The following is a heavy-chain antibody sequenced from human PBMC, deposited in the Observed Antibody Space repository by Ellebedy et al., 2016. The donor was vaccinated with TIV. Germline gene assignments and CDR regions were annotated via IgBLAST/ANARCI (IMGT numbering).Heavy chain of an antibody. CDR3: VRAPNPPHYYYGMDV. V-gene: IGHV4-30-2*01. J-gene: IGHJ6*02. D-gene: IGHD2-8*01. CDR1: DKSISSSSYY. CDR2: IYHSGST. Sequence: MPSETLSLTCTVSDKSISSSSYYWGWIRQPPGKGLEWIGYIYHSGSTYYNPSLRSRVTISVDRSKNQFFLNLTAVTAADTAVYYCVRAPNPPHYYYGMDVWGQGTTVTVSS.